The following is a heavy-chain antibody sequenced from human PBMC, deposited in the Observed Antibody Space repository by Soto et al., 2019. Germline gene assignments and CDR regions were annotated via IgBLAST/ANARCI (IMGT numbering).Heavy chain of an antibody. CDR1: GFTFSSYA. V-gene: IGHV3-23*01. D-gene: IGHD1-20*01. J-gene: IGHJ6*03. Sequence: EVQLLESGGGLVQPGGSLRLSCAASGFTFSSYAMSWVRQAPGKGLEWVSAISGSGGSTYYADSVKGRFTISRDNSKNTRYRQITSLGAEDTAVNYVAKDAITDPTSGAKSTAYSSSYYLDVWGKGPRSPSP. CDR2: ISGSGGST. CDR3: AKDAITDPTSGAKSTAYSSSYYLDV.